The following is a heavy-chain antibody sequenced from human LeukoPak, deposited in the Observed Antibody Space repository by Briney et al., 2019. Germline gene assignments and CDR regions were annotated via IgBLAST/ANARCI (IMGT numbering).Heavy chain of an antibody. D-gene: IGHD2-21*02. CDR1: GFTFSSYA. J-gene: IGHJ4*02. CDR3: ARVGYELTATPCFDY. Sequence: GGSLRLSCAASGFTFSSYAMSWVRQAPGKGLEWVSAISGSGGSTYYADSVKGRFTISRDNSKNTLYLQMNSLRAEDTAVYYCARVGYELTATPCFDYWGQGTLVTVSS. V-gene: IGHV3-23*01. CDR2: ISGSGGST.